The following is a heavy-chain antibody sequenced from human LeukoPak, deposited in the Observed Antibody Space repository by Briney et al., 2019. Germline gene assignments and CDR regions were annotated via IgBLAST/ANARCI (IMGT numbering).Heavy chain of an antibody. CDR1: GFAFGSEA. J-gene: IGHJ4*02. V-gene: IGHV3-23*01. D-gene: IGHD3-22*01. Sequence: GGSLRLSCTVSGFAFGSEAMSWFRQSPARGLEWVAPISPGGGTTYYADFVKGRFTISRDNAKNSLYLQMNSLRAEDTALYYCVKEGSYYYDSSGYLDYWGQGTLVTVSS. CDR3: VKEGSYYYDSSGYLDY. CDR2: ISPGGGTT.